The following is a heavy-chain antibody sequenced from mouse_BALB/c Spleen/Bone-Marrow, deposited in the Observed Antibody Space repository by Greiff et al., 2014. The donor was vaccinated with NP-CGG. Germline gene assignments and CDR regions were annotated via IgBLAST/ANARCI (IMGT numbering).Heavy chain of an antibody. CDR1: GFTFSDYY. CDR2: ISNGGGST. Sequence: EVKLMESGGGLVQPGGSLKLSCATSGFTFSDYYMYWVRQTPEKRLEWVAYISNGGGSTFYPDTVKGRFTISRDNAKNTLYLQMSRLKSEDTAMYYCARHLYGNHGAMDYWGQGTSVTVSS. J-gene: IGHJ4*01. CDR3: ARHLYGNHGAMDY. V-gene: IGHV5-12*02. D-gene: IGHD2-1*01.